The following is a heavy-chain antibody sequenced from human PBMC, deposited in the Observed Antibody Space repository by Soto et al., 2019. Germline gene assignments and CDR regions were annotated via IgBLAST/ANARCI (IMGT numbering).Heavy chain of an antibody. J-gene: IGHJ6*03. V-gene: IGHV4-39*01. CDR1: GGSISSSSYY. CDR2: IYYSGST. CDR3: ARHGGSNYPSPYYYYMDV. D-gene: IGHD4-4*01. Sequence: SETLSLTCTVSGGSISSSSYYWGWIRQPPGKGLEWIGSIYYSGSTYYNPSLKSRVTISVDTSKNQFSLKLSSVTAADTAVYYCARHGGSNYPSPYYYYMDVWGKGTTVTVSS.